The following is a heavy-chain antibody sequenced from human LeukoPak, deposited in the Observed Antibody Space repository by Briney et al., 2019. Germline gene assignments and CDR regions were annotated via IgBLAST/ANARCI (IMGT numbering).Heavy chain of an antibody. CDR2: ISAYNGNT. Sequence: GASVKVSCKASGYTFTSYGISWVRQAPGQGLEWMGWISAYNGNTNYAQKLQGRVTMTTDTSTSTAYMELRSLRSDDTAVYYCARSGYYYGSGSYYFDYWGQGTLVTVSS. CDR1: GYTFTSYG. CDR3: ARSGYYYGSGSYYFDY. V-gene: IGHV1-18*01. J-gene: IGHJ4*02. D-gene: IGHD3-10*01.